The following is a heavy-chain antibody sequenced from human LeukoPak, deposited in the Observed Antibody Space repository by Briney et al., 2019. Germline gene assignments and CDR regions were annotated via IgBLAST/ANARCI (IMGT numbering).Heavy chain of an antibody. D-gene: IGHD3-10*01. CDR2: ISGSGGST. V-gene: IGHV3-23*01. CDR1: GFTFSSYA. Sequence: GGSLRLSCAASGFTFSSYAMSWVRQAPGQGLEWVSAISGSGGSTYYADSVKGRFTISRDNSKNTLYLQMNSLRAEDTAVYSCAKERITMVRGVISGYYFDYWGQGTLVTVSS. CDR3: AKERITMVRGVISGYYFDY. J-gene: IGHJ4*02.